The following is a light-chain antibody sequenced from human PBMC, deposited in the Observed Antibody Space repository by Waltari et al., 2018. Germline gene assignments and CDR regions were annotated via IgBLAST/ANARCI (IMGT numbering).Light chain of an antibody. CDR2: EVS. Sequence: QSALTQPASVSGSPGQSITISCTGTSSDVGGYNYVSWYQQHPCKAPKLMIYEVSNRPSGVSNRFSGSKSGHTASLTISGLQAEDEADYYCSSYISSSTLELFGGGTSLTVL. J-gene: IGLJ2*01. CDR1: SSDVGGYNY. V-gene: IGLV2-14*01. CDR3: SSYISSSTLEL.